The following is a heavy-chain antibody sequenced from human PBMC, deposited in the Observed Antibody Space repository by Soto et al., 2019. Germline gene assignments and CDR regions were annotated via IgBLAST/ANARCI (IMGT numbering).Heavy chain of an antibody. Sequence: PGGSLILSCAASGFTFSSYGMHWVRQAPGKGLEWVAVISYDGSNKYYADSVKGRFTISRDNSKNTLYLQMNSLRAEDTAVYYCARKKWIQRWLHDYWGRGT. CDR1: GFTFSSYG. V-gene: IGHV3-30*03. J-gene: IGHJ4*02. CDR2: ISYDGSNK. CDR3: ARKKWIQRWLHDY. D-gene: IGHD5-18*01.